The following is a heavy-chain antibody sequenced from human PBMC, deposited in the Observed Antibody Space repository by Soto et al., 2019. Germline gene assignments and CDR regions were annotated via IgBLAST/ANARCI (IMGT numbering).Heavy chain of an antibody. D-gene: IGHD2-2*01. J-gene: IGHJ5*02. CDR3: ARGPVVVVPDDMFTRHNWFDP. CDR1: GGTFRTYS. CDR2: IIPILDMA. V-gene: IGHV1-69*02. Sequence: QVQLVQSGAEVKKPGSSVKVSCKASGGTFRTYSITWVRQAPGQGLEWMGKIIPILDMANYAQKFQGRVRITADKSXSXAXMXLNSLRSEDTAVYYCARGPVVVVPDDMFTRHNWFDPWGQGTRVTVSS.